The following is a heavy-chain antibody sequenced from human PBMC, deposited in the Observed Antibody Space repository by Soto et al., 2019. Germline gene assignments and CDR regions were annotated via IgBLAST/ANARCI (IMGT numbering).Heavy chain of an antibody. D-gene: IGHD5-18*01. Sequence: QVQLVQSGAGVKKPGSSVKVSCKASGGTFSNYAISWVRQAPGQGFEWMGGIIPIFGTANYAQKFQGRVTITADESTSTAYMELSSLRSEDTAVYYCAREGDIAMGLGGGMDVWGQGTTVTVSS. V-gene: IGHV1-69*01. J-gene: IGHJ6*02. CDR2: IIPIFGTA. CDR1: GGTFSNYA. CDR3: AREGDIAMGLGGGMDV.